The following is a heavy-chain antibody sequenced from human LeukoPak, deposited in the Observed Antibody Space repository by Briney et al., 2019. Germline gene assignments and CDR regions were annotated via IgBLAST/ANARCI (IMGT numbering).Heavy chain of an antibody. J-gene: IGHJ4*02. V-gene: IGHV3-7*01. CDR1: GVTFSSYW. D-gene: IGHD1-26*01. CDR3: ARVTGELNFDY. CDR2: IKQDGSEK. Sequence: GGSLGLSCAASGVTFSSYWMSWVRQAPGKGLEWVANIKQDGSEKYYVDSVKGRFTISRDNAKNSLYLQMNSLRAEDTAVYYCARVTGELNFDYWGQGTLVTVSS.